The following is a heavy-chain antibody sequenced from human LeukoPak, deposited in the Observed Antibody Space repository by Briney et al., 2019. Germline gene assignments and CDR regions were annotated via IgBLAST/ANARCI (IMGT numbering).Heavy chain of an antibody. D-gene: IGHD1-14*01. J-gene: IGHJ4*02. CDR3: ARVAHGNRGYFDY. CDR2: IYNSGGT. Sequence: SETLSLTCAVSGGSFSGFYWGWIRQPPGKGLEWIGSIYNSGGTYYNPSLKSRVTISVDTSKNQISLRLSSVTAADTAVYYCARVAHGNRGYFDYWGQGTLVSVSS. V-gene: IGHV4-38-2*01. CDR1: GGSFSGFY.